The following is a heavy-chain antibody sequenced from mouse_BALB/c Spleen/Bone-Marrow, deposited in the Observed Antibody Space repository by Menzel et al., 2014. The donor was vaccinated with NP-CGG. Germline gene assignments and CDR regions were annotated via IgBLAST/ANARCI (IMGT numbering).Heavy chain of an antibody. Sequence: EVMLVESGGGLVKPGGSLKLSCAASGFTFSSYTMSWVRQTPEKRLEWVATISSGGSYTYYPDSVKGRFTISRDNAKNTLYLQMSSLKSEDTAMYYCTREDTNWDFDYWGQGTTLTVSP. CDR3: TREDTNWDFDY. CDR2: ISSGGSYT. V-gene: IGHV5-6-4*01. D-gene: IGHD4-1*01. J-gene: IGHJ2*01. CDR1: GFTFSSYT.